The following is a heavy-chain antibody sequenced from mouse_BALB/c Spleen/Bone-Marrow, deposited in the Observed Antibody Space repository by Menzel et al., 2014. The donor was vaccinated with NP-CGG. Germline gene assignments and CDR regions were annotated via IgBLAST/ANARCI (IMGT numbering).Heavy chain of an antibody. D-gene: IGHD2-4*01. CDR1: GFTFSSFG. CDR3: TRKGALITHYYAMDY. V-gene: IGHV5-17*02. J-gene: IGHJ4*01. Sequence: EVQRVESGGGLVQPGGSRKLSCAASGFTFSSFGMHWVRQAPEKGLEWVAYISSGSSTIYYAGTVKGRFTISGDNPKNTLFLQMTSLRSEDTAMYYCTRKGALITHYYAMDYWGQGTSVTVSS. CDR2: ISSGSSTI.